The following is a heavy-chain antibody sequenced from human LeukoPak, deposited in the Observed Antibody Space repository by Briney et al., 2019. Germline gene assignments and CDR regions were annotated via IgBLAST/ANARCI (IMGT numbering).Heavy chain of an antibody. D-gene: IGHD1-26*01. V-gene: IGHV4-59*01. Sequence: SETLSPTCTVSGGSINSYYWSWIRQPPGKGLEWIAYIYYSGSTSYNPSLKSRVTISVDTSKNQFSLKLNSVTAADTAMYYCARLFHPALSGNYPFDYWGQGTLVTVSS. CDR2: IYYSGST. J-gene: IGHJ4*02. CDR1: GGSINSYY. CDR3: ARLFHPALSGNYPFDY.